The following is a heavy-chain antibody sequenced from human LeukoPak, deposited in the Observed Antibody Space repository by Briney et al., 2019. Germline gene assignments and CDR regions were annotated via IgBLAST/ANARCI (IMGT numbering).Heavy chain of an antibody. V-gene: IGHV4-4*07. CDR1: GGSISSYH. D-gene: IGHD3-10*01. Sequence: SETLSLTCTVSGGSISSYHWSWIRQPAGKGLEWIGRIYTSGSTNYNPSLKSRVTMSVDTSKNQFSLKLSSVTAADTAVYYCARDYGSGSYYSGGMDVWGKGTTVTVSS. CDR2: IYTSGST. CDR3: ARDYGSGSYYSGGMDV. J-gene: IGHJ6*04.